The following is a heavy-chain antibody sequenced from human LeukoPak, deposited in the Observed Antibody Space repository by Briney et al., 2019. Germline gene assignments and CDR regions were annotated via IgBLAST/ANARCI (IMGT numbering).Heavy chain of an antibody. CDR3: ARYGDDLDY. D-gene: IGHD4-17*01. V-gene: IGHV3-33*01. CDR1: GFTFSSYG. J-gene: IGHJ4*02. CDR2: IWYDGNNK. Sequence: GGSLRLSCAASGFTFSSYGMHWVRQAPGKGLEWVAVIWYDGNNKYYADSVKGRFTISRDNSKNTLYLQMSSLRAEDTALYYCARYGDDLDYWGLGTLVTVSS.